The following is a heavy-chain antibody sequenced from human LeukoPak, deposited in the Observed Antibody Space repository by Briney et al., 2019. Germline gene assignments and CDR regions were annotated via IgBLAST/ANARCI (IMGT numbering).Heavy chain of an antibody. Sequence: SETLSLTCTVSGGSISSYYWSWIRQPPGKGLEWIGYIYYSGSTNYNPSLKSRVTISVDTSKNQFSLKLSSVTAADTAVYYCARRPFSPRRYCSSTSCYPLLYYYYYMDVWGKGTTVTVSS. D-gene: IGHD2-2*01. CDR3: ARRPFSPRRYCSSTSCYPLLYYYYYMDV. V-gene: IGHV4-59*12. CDR2: IYYSGST. CDR1: GGSISSYY. J-gene: IGHJ6*03.